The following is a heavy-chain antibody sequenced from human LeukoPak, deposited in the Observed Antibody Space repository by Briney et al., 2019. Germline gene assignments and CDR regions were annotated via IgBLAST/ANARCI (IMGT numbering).Heavy chain of an antibody. V-gene: IGHV3-30-3*01. CDR1: GFTFSSYA. CDR3: ARDRGPELDVELDY. CDR2: ISYDGSNK. D-gene: IGHD1-1*01. J-gene: IGHJ4*02. Sequence: GGSLRLSCAASGFTFSSYAMHWVRQAPGKGLEWVAVISYDGSNKYYADSVKGRFTISRDNSKNTLYLQMNSLRAEDTAVYYCARDRGPELDVELDYWGQGTLVTVSS.